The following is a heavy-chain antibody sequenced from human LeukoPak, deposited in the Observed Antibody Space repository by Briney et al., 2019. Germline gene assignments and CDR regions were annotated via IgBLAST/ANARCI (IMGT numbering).Heavy chain of an antibody. CDR1: GYTFTTCV. D-gene: IGHD3-22*01. Sequence: ASVKVSCKASGYTFTTCVISWVRQAPGQGLEWMGWISPYSGYTDYAQKFQGRVSMTTDTSTTTGYMELRSLRSDDTAVYYCVRDKNYYDNSDPKYHFDYWGQGTLVTVSS. CDR2: ISPYSGYT. J-gene: IGHJ4*02. V-gene: IGHV1-18*01. CDR3: VRDKNYYDNSDPKYHFDY.